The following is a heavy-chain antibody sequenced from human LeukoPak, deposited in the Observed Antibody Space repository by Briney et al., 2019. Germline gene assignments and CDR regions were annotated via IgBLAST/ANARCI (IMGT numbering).Heavy chain of an antibody. J-gene: IGHJ4*02. Sequence: TGGSLRLSCAASGFTFSSYAMHWVRQAPGKGLEWVAVISYDGSNKYYADSVKGRFTISRDNSKNTLYLQMNSLRAEDTAVYYCAKDRSQWLVWDKYYFDYWGQGTLVTVSS. CDR3: AKDRSQWLVWDKYYFDY. D-gene: IGHD6-19*01. V-gene: IGHV3-30*04. CDR2: ISYDGSNK. CDR1: GFTFSSYA.